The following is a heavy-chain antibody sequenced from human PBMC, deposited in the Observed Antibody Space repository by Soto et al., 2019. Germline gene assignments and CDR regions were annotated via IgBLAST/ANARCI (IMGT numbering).Heavy chain of an antibody. CDR2: ISGSGGST. CDR3: AKDTLYYYDSSGYPDY. Sequence: PXEFLSLSGAASGFTFSSYARSGVRQAPGKGLEWVSAISGSGGSTYYADSVKGRFTISRDNSKNTLYLQMNSLRAEDTAVYYCAKDTLYYYDSSGYPDYWGQGTLVTVSS. D-gene: IGHD3-22*01. J-gene: IGHJ4*02. CDR1: GFTFSSYA. V-gene: IGHV3-23*01.